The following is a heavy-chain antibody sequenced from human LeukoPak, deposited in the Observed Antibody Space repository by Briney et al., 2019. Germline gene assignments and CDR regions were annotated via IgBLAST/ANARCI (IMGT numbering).Heavy chain of an antibody. V-gene: IGHV4-59*08. J-gene: IGHJ4*02. CDR3: ARQISEGGLFRFGELLDY. Sequence: PSETLSLTCTVSGGPISSYYWSWIRQPPGKGLEWIGYIYYSGSTNYNPSLKSRVTISVDASKNQFSLKLSSVTAADTAVYYCARQISEGGLFRFGELLDYWGQGTLVTVSS. CDR1: GGPISSYY. D-gene: IGHD3-10*01. CDR2: IYYSGST.